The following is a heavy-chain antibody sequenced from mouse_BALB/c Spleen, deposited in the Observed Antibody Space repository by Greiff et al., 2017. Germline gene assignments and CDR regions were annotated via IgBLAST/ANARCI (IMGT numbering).Heavy chain of an antibody. CDR2: INPSTGYT. Sequence: QVQLKESGAELAKPGASVKMSCKASGYTFTSYWMHWVKQRPGQGLEWIGYINPSTGYTEYNQKFKDKATLTADKSSSTAYMQLSSLTSEDSAVYYCARGYYGATGFDYWGQGTTLTVSS. D-gene: IGHD1-1*02. CDR3: ARGYYGATGFDY. CDR1: GYTFTSYW. J-gene: IGHJ2*01. V-gene: IGHV1-7*01.